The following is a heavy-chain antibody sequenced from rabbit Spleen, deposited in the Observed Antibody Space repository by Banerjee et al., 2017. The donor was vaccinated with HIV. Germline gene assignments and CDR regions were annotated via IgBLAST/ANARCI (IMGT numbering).Heavy chain of an antibody. CDR3: ARDTGSSFSSYGMDL. CDR1: GVSFNFNNY. V-gene: IGHV1S40*01. CDR2: IYAGSSGST. Sequence: QSLVESGGDLVKPGASLTLTCTASGVSFNFNNYMCWVRQAPGKGLECIACIYAGSSGSTYYASWAKGRFTISKTSSTTVTLQMTSLTAADTATYFCARDTGSSFSSYGMDLWGPGTLVTVS. J-gene: IGHJ6*01. D-gene: IGHD8-1*01.